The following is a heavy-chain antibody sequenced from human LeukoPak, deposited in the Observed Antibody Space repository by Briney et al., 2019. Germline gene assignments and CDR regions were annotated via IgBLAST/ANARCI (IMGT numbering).Heavy chain of an antibody. Sequence: QPGGSLRLSCAASGFTFSSYAMTWVRQAPGKGLEWVSAISGGGDGTYYTDSVKGRFTISRDNSENTLYLQMNSLRAEDTAVYYCAKDHRAYSSGWPFDYWGQGTLVTVSS. CDR2: ISGGGDGT. V-gene: IGHV3-23*01. D-gene: IGHD6-19*01. CDR3: AKDHRAYSSGWPFDY. J-gene: IGHJ4*02. CDR1: GFTFSSYA.